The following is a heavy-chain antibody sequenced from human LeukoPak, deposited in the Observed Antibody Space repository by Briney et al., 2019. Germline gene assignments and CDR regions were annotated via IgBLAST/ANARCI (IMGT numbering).Heavy chain of an antibody. J-gene: IGHJ4*02. CDR3: ARGLYYYDSSGYPE. CDR1: GFTFSSYW. V-gene: IGHV3-74*01. Sequence: SGGSLRLSCAASGFTFSSYWMHWVRHVPGKGLMWVSRIKTDGSSTSYADSVKGRFTISRDNAKNSLYLQMSSLRAEDTAVYYCARGLYYYDSSGYPEWGQGTLVTVSS. D-gene: IGHD3-22*01. CDR2: IKTDGSST.